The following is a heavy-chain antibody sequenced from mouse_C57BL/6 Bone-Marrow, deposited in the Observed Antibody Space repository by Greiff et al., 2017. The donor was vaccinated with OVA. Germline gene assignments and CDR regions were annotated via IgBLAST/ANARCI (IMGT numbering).Heavy chain of an antibody. CDR2: IDPNSGGT. CDR1: GYTFTSYW. V-gene: IGHV1-72*01. D-gene: IGHD1-1*01. CDR3: ASPFITTVVATGDY. Sequence: VQLQQSGAELVKPGASVKLSCKASGYTFTSYWMHWVKQRPGRGLEWIGRIDPNSGGTKYNEKFKSKATLTVDKPSSTAYMQLSSLTSEDSAVYYCASPFITTVVATGDYWGQGTTLTVSS. J-gene: IGHJ2*01.